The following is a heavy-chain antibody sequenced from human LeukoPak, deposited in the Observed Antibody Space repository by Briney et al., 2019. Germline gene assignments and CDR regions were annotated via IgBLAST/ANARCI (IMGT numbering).Heavy chain of an antibody. J-gene: IGHJ4*02. CDR3: ARARTDYYDSSGYYQFDY. V-gene: IGHV3-53*01. CDR1: GFTVSSNY. D-gene: IGHD3-22*01. Sequence: GESLRLSCAASGFTVSSNYMSWVRQAPGKGLEWVSVIYSGGSTYYADSVKGRFTISRDNSKNTLYLQMNSLRAEDTAVYYCARARTDYYDSSGYYQFDYWGQGTLVTVSS. CDR2: IYSGGST.